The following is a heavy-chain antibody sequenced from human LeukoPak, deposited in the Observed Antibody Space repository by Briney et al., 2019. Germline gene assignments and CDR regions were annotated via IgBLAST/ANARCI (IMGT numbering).Heavy chain of an antibody. J-gene: IGHJ4*02. D-gene: IGHD6-19*01. CDR2: ISWNSGSI. CDR3: AKDSGSGWYHPPLDY. V-gene: IGHV3-9*01. CDR1: GFTFDDYA. Sequence: QPGGSLRLSCAASGFTFDDYAMHWVRQAPGKGLEWVSGISWNSGSIGYADSVKGRFTISRDNAKNSLYLQMNSLRAEDTALYYCAKDSGSGWYHPPLDYWGQGTLVTVSS.